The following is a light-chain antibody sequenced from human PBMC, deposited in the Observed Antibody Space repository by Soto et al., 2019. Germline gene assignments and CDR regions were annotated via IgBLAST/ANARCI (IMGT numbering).Light chain of an antibody. CDR1: QNINSD. CDR2: GAS. Sequence: IVMTQSPATLSVSPGDRVTLSCRASQNINSDLAWYQQTPGQPPRLLVYGASTRATGIPARFSGSGSGTEFILTISSLQSEDFAVYYCHQYNKWPPRYTFVQGTKLEIK. CDR3: HQYNKWPPRYT. J-gene: IGKJ2*01. V-gene: IGKV3-15*01.